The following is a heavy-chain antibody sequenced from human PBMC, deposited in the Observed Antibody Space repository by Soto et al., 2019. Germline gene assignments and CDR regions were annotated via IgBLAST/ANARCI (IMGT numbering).Heavy chain of an antibody. Sequence: GGSLRLSCAASGFTFSSYAMSWVRQAPGKGLEWVSAISGSGGSTYYADSVKGRFTISRDNSKNTLYLQMNSLRAEDTAVYYCAKDLEYYDYIWGSYGNWGQGTLVTVSS. V-gene: IGHV3-23*01. J-gene: IGHJ4*02. CDR1: GFTFSSYA. CDR3: AKDLEYYDYIWGSYGN. D-gene: IGHD3-16*01. CDR2: ISGSGGST.